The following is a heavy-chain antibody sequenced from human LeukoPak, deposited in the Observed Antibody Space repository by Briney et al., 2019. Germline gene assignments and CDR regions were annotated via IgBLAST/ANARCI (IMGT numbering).Heavy chain of an antibody. D-gene: IGHD2-2*01. Sequence: GGSLRLSCAASGFTFSSYAMSWVRQAPGKGLEWVSAISGSGGSTYYADSVKGRFTISRDNAKNSLYLQMNSLRAEDTAVYYCARDLVLKDIVVVPAVNIFDYWGQGTLVTVSS. V-gene: IGHV3-23*01. J-gene: IGHJ4*02. CDR2: ISGSGGST. CDR1: GFTFSSYA. CDR3: ARDLVLKDIVVVPAVNIFDY.